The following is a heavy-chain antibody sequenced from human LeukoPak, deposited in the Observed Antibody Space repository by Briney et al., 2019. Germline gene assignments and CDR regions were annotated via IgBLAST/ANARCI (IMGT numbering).Heavy chain of an antibody. CDR3: ARAPVTSCSGVLCYPFDY. CDR2: INSSDGGR. D-gene: IGHD2-15*01. J-gene: IGHJ4*02. CDR1: GFSFSSYA. V-gene: IGHV3-23*01. Sequence: GGSLRLSCATSGFSFSSYAMSWVRQAPGKGLEWVSAINSSDGGRYYAASVRGRFTISRDTSRSTLYLQMNSLRAEDAAVYYCARAPVTSCSGVLCYPFDYWGQGTLVTVSS.